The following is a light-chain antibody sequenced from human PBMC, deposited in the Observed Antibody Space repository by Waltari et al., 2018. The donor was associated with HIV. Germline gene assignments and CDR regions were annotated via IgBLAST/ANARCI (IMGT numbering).Light chain of an antibody. V-gene: IGKV1-39*01. CDR2: AAS. Sequence: DIQMTQSPSSLSAFVGDRVIITCRASQEISSYLNWYQQKPGKAPRLLIYAASSLLSGVPSRFSGSGSGTEFTLTINSLQPEDFATYYCQQSYKTPETFGQGTKVETK. CDR3: QQSYKTPET. J-gene: IGKJ1*01. CDR1: QEISSY.